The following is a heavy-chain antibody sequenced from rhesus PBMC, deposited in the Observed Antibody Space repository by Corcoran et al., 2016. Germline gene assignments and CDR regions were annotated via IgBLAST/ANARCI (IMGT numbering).Heavy chain of an antibody. Sequence: QAQPAQSGAEVKKPGAPCKVSCKAFGFTFRSYSYRWGGSVTGQGVGWLGVIIPLVGVTNYAEKCQGRVTITADTSTSTAYMELSSLRSEDTAVYYCARGGIQRVQFTYWGQGVLVTVSS. CDR3: ARGGIQRVQFTY. J-gene: IGHJ4*01. D-gene: IGHD5-42*01. CDR1: GFTFRSYS. V-gene: IGHV1-198*02. CDR2: IIPLVGVT.